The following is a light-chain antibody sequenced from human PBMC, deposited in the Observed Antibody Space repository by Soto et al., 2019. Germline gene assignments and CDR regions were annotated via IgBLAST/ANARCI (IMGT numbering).Light chain of an antibody. V-gene: IGLV6-57*04. J-gene: IGLJ3*02. CDR2: EDN. CDR3: QSYVGNSWV. Sequence: NFMLTQPHSVSESPGKTVTISCTRSSGNIASNFVQWYQQRPGSAPTTVIYEDNLRPSGVPDRFSGSIDSSSNSASLTISGLKTEDEADYYCQSYVGNSWVFGGGTQLTVL. CDR1: SGNIASNF.